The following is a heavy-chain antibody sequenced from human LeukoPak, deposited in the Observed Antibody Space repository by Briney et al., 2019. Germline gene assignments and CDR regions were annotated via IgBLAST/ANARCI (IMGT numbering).Heavy chain of an antibody. CDR2: IIPIFGTA. V-gene: IGHV1-69*13. Sequence: SVKVSCKASGGTFSSYAISWVRQAPGQGLEWMGGIIPIFGTANYAQKFQGRATITADESTSTAYMELSSLRSEDTAVYYCARGPTTVVTYFDYWGQGTLVTVSS. CDR1: GGTFSSYA. D-gene: IGHD4-23*01. J-gene: IGHJ4*02. CDR3: ARGPTTVVTYFDY.